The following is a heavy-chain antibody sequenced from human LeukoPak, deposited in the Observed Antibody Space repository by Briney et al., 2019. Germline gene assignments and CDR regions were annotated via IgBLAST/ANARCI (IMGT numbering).Heavy chain of an antibody. V-gene: IGHV1-46*01. Sequence: GASVKVSCKASGYTFTSNYIHWVRQAPGQGLEWMGMIYPRDGSTSYAQKFQGRVTVTRDTSTSTVHMELSGLRSEDTAVYYCARAQYCSGGSCYSKGWNYYYYGMDVWGQGTTVTVSS. D-gene: IGHD2-15*01. CDR1: GYTFTSNY. CDR3: ARAQYCSGGSCYSKGWNYYYYGMDV. CDR2: IYPRDGST. J-gene: IGHJ6*02.